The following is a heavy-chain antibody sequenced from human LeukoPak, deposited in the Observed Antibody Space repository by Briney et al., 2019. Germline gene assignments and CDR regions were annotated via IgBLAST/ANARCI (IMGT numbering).Heavy chain of an antibody. CDR1: GFTFSSYA. CDR3: AKSTAKTYYYDSSGYRYFDY. J-gene: IGHJ4*02. CDR2: ISGSGGST. Sequence: GGSLRLSCAASGFTFSSYAMSWVRQAPGKGLEWVSAISGSGGSTYYADSVKGRFTISRDNSKNMLYLQMNSLRAEDTAVYYCAKSTAKTYYYDSSGYRYFDYWGQGTLVTVSS. D-gene: IGHD3-22*01. V-gene: IGHV3-23*01.